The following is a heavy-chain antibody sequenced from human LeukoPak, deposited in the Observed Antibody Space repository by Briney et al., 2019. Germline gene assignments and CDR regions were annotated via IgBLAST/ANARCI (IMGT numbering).Heavy chain of an antibody. D-gene: IGHD3-10*01. CDR2: ISPSGDIS. CDR1: GFTFSKHG. J-gene: IGHJ4*02. CDR3: AKDDAWLRFGE. V-gene: IGHV3-23*01. Sequence: GGSLRLSCAASGFTFSKHGMNWVRQAPGKGLEWVSGISPSGDISYYADSVKGRFTISRDNSKNTLYLEVISLTAEDTAVYYCAKDDAWLRFGEWSQGTLVTVSS.